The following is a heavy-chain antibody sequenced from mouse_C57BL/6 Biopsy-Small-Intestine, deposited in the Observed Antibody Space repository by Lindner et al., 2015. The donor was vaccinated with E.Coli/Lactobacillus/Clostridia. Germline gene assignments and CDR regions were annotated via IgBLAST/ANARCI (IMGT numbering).Heavy chain of an antibody. CDR3: ARHGNYFDY. V-gene: IGHV1-39*01. CDR2: VTPNYGTT. CDR1: GYSFTDYN. J-gene: IGHJ2*01. Sequence: VQLQESGPELVKPGASVKISCKASGYSFTDYNMNWARQSNDKSLEWIGVVTPNYGTTTYNQNFKGKATLTVDQSSSTAYMQLSSLTSEDSAVYYCARHGNYFDYWGQGTTLTVSS. D-gene: IGHD2-1*01.